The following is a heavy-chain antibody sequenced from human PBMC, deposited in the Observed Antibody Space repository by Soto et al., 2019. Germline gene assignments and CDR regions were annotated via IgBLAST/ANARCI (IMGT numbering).Heavy chain of an antibody. Sequence: VQLVESGGDLVQPGGSLRLSCAASGFIFSDYTMTWVRQAPGRGLEFVSHISSSGDAIFYAESVKGRFTVSRDNAKNSRYLQMNSLRDDDTAVYFCARDHGGSTWFVGVYYFFGMDVWGQGTAVTVSS. CDR2: ISSSGDAI. V-gene: IGHV3-48*02. J-gene: IGHJ6*02. CDR1: GFIFSDYT. D-gene: IGHD6-13*01. CDR3: ARDHGGSTWFVGVYYFFGMDV.